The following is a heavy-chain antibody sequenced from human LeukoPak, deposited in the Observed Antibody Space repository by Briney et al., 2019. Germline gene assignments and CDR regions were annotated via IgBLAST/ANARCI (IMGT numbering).Heavy chain of an antibody. CDR1: GFTFSSYA. V-gene: IGHV3-30-3*01. CDR3: ARDLTDFWSGYYFGSDMYYYYGMDV. CDR2: MSYDGSNK. D-gene: IGHD3-3*01. Sequence: GGSLRLSCAASGFTFSSYAMHWVRQAPGKGLEWVAVMSYDGSNKYYADSVKGRFTISRDNSKNTLYLQMNSLRAEDTAVYYCARDLTDFWSGYYFGSDMYYYYGMDVWGQGTTVTVSS. J-gene: IGHJ6*02.